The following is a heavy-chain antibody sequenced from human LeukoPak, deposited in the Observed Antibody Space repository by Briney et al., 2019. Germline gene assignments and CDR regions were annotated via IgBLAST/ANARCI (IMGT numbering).Heavy chain of an antibody. CDR2: INPSGGST. V-gene: IGHV1-46*01. Sequence: ASVKVSCKASGYTFTSYYMHWVRQAPGQGLEWMGIINPSGGSTSYAQKFQGRVTMTRDTSTSTVYMELSSLRSEGTAVYYCARLRGLTVVTAIWLSGAFDIWGQGTMVTVSS. CDR3: ARLRGLTVVTAIWLSGAFDI. D-gene: IGHD2-21*02. CDR1: GYTFTSYY. J-gene: IGHJ3*02.